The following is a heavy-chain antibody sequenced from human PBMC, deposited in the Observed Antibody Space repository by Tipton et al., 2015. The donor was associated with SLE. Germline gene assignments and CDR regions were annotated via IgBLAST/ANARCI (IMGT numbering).Heavy chain of an antibody. CDR3: ARDKKAPSYYYYYMDV. CDR2: MFHGGTT. Sequence: TLSLTCEVSGYSITSDYYWGWIRQPPGEGLEWIGSMFHGGTTYHNPSLKSRVTISIDASNNQFSLKLSSVTAADTAVYYCARDKKAPSYYYYYMDVWGKGTTVTVSS. V-gene: IGHV4-38-2*02. CDR1: GYSITSDYY. J-gene: IGHJ6*03.